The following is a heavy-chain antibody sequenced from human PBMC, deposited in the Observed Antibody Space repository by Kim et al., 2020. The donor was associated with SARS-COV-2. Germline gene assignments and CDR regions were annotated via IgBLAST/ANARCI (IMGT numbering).Heavy chain of an antibody. D-gene: IGHD5-12*01. Sequence: SLKSRVNISVDTSKNQFSLKLSSVTAADTAVYYCARANRSGYDYYYYMDVWGKGTTVTVSS. CDR3: ARANRSGYDYYYYMDV. J-gene: IGHJ6*03. V-gene: IGHV4-59*01.